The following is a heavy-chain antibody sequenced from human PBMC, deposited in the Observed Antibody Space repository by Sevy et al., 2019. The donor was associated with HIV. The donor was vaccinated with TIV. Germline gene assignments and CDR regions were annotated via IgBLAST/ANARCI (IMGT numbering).Heavy chain of an antibody. Sequence: SETLSLTCAVYGGSFSGYYWSWIRQPPGKGLEWVGEINHSGSTNYNPSLKSLVTISVDTSKNQFSLKLSSVTAADTAVYYCARGGAYYDFWSGYYDHYYGMDVWGQGTTVTVSS. CDR2: INHSGST. D-gene: IGHD3-3*01. CDR3: ARGGAYYDFWSGYYDHYYGMDV. V-gene: IGHV4-34*01. J-gene: IGHJ6*02. CDR1: GGSFSGYY.